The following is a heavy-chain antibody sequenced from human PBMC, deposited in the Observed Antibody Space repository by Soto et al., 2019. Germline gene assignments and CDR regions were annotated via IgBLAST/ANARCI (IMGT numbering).Heavy chain of an antibody. J-gene: IGHJ6*02. CDR3: ARDRGYSSSWYPDYGMDV. CDR2: INPNSGGT. V-gene: IGHV1-2*04. Sequence: GASAELCCKASRYTFTGYYMCWPRQSPEKGLEWMGWINPNSGGTNYAQKFQGWVTMTRDTSISTAYMELSRLRSDDTAVYYCARDRGYSSSWYPDYGMDVWGQGTTVTVSS. CDR1: RYTFTGYY. D-gene: IGHD6-13*01.